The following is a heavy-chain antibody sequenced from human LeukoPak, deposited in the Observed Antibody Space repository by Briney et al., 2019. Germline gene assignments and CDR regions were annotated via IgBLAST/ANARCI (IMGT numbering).Heavy chain of an antibody. Sequence: GGSLRLSRAASGFTFSTYGMSWVPEAPGKGLEGVSGISVSGVSTYYADSVKGRFTISRDKSKNTLRLQMNSLREDERGVYYCEKFRSDRIGEGGMDVWGQGTTVTVSS. J-gene: IGHJ6*02. CDR1: GFTFSTYG. D-gene: IGHD2/OR15-2a*01. V-gene: IGHV3-23*01. CDR2: ISVSGVST. CDR3: EKFRSDRIGEGGMDV.